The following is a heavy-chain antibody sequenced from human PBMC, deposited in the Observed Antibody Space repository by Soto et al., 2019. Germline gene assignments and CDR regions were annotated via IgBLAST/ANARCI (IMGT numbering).Heavy chain of an antibody. CDR2: ISGSGGST. CDR3: ARGKLRSPYRRYGDTTSPDY. CDR1: GFTFSSYA. Sequence: GGSLRLSCAASGFTFSSYAMSWVRQAPGKGLEWVSAISGSGGSTYYADSVKGRFTISRDNSKNTLYLQMNSLRAEDTAVYYCARGKLRSPYRRYGDTTSPDYWGQGTLVTVSS. J-gene: IGHJ4*02. D-gene: IGHD4-17*01. V-gene: IGHV3-23*01.